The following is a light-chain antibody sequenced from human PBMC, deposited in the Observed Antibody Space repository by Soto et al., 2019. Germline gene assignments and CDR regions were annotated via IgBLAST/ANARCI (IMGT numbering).Light chain of an antibody. J-gene: IGKJ5*01. CDR1: QSLSGGY. V-gene: IGKV3-20*01. Sequence: EIVLTQSPGTLSLSPGERATLSCRASQSLSGGYFAWFQQKPGQTPSLLIYSASNRATGIPARFSGSGSGTDFILTISRREHEDFVVYYCQQNGSLPITFGQGTRLEIK. CDR2: SAS. CDR3: QQNGSLPIT.